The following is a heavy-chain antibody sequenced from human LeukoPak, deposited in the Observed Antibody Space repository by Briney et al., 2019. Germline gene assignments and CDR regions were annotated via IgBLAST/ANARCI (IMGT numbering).Heavy chain of an antibody. CDR2: IYYSGNT. D-gene: IGHD4-17*01. CDR3: ARGSWAGYGGNPVEFDP. CDR1: GGSISSYY. V-gene: IGHV4-59*01. J-gene: IGHJ5*02. Sequence: SETLSLTCTVSGGSISSYYWSWIRQPPGKGLEWIGYIYYSGNTNYNPSLKSRVTISVDTSKNQFSLKLSSVTAADTAVYYCARGSWAGYGGNPVEFDPWGQGTLVTVSS.